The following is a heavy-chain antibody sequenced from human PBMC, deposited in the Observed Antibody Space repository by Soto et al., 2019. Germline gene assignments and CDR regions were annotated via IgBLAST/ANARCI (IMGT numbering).Heavy chain of an antibody. D-gene: IGHD1-7*01. CDR1: GYSFTSYW. Sequence: GESLKISCKGSGYSFTSYWIGWVRQMPGKGLEWMGIIYPGDSDTRYSPSFQGQVTISADKSISTAYLQWSSLKASDTAMYYCASTPRITGTTYYYYGMDVWGQGTSVTVSS. CDR2: IYPGDSDT. CDR3: ASTPRITGTTYYYYGMDV. J-gene: IGHJ6*02. V-gene: IGHV5-51*01.